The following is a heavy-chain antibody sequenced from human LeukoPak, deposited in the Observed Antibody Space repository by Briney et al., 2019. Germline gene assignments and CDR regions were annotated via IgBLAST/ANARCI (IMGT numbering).Heavy chain of an antibody. Sequence: SETLSLTCTVSGGSISSYYWSWIRQPPGKGLEWIGYVYKSGSTNYNPSLKSRVTMSVDTSTNQFSLKLTSVTAADTAMYFCARLVGATAFDYWGQGALVTVSS. CDR3: ARLVGATAFDY. D-gene: IGHD1-26*01. CDR2: VYKSGST. CDR1: GGSISSYY. J-gene: IGHJ4*02. V-gene: IGHV4-59*08.